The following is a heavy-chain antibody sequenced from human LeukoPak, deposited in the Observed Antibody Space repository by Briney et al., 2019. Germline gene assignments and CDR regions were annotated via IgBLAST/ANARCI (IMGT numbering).Heavy chain of an antibody. CDR3: ARNYDYVWGSYRYPDY. CDR1: GYTFTSYG. CDR2: ISAYNGNT. D-gene: IGHD3-16*02. V-gene: IGHV1-18*01. J-gene: IGHJ4*02. Sequence: ASVKVSCKASGYTFTSYGISWVRQAPGQGFEWMGWISAYNGNTNYAQKLQGRVTMTTDTSTSTAYMELRSLRSDDTAVYYCARNYDYVWGSYRYPDYWGQGTLVTVSS.